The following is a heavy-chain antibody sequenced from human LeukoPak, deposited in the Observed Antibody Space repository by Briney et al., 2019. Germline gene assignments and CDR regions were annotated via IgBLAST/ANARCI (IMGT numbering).Heavy chain of an antibody. J-gene: IGHJ4*02. D-gene: IGHD3-10*01. V-gene: IGHV3-21*01. Sequence: GGSLRLSCAASGFTFSSHAMSWVRQAPGKGLEWVSSISSSSSYIYYADSLKGRFTISRDNAKNSLYLQMNSLRAEDTAVYYCAGLWFGDRPPFDYWGQGTLVTVSS. CDR2: ISSSSSYI. CDR3: AGLWFGDRPPFDY. CDR1: GFTFSSHA.